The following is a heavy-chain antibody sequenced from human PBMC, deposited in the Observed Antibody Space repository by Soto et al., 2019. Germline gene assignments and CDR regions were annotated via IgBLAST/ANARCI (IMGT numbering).Heavy chain of an antibody. CDR2: IDPSDSYT. CDR3: ERLAALRLTTFYYYYGMDV. J-gene: IGHJ6*02. Sequence: VESLKISCKGSGYSFTSYWISWVRQMPGKGLEWMGRIDPSDSYTNYSPSFQGHVTISADKSISTAYLQWSSLKASDTAMYYCERLAALRLTTFYYYYGMDVWGQGTTVPVPS. D-gene: IGHD4-17*01. CDR1: GYSFTSYW. V-gene: IGHV5-10-1*01.